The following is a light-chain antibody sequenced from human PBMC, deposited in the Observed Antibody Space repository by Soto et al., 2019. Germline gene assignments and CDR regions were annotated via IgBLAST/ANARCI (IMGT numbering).Light chain of an antibody. Sequence: QSVLTQPPSVSGAPGQRVTISCTGSSSNIGAGYDVHWYQQLPGTAPKLLIYTNNQRPSGVPDRFSASKSGTSASLAISGLQSGDEADYYCAAWDDSLNGYVFGPGTKVTVL. V-gene: IGLV1-40*01. CDR3: AAWDDSLNGYV. CDR1: SSNIGAGYD. J-gene: IGLJ1*01. CDR2: TNN.